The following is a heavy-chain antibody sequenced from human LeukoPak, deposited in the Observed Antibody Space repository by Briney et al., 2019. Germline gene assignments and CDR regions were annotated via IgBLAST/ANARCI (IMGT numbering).Heavy chain of an antibody. CDR1: GYTFTSYD. D-gene: IGHD6-6*01. CDR3: ASPSSEYSSSSVEY. V-gene: IGHV1-69*04. CDR2: IIPILGIA. J-gene: IGHJ4*02. Sequence: SVKVSCKASGYTFTSYDTNWVRQAPGQGLEWMGRIIPILGIANYAQKFQGRVTITADKSTSTAYMELSSLRSEDTAVYYCASPSSEYSSSSVEYWGQGTLVTVSS.